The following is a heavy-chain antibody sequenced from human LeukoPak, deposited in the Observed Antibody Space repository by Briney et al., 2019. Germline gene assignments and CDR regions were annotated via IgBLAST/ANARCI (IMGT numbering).Heavy chain of an antibody. V-gene: IGHV4-4*07. Sequence: QPSETLSLTCTVSGGSISSYYWSWIRQPAGKGLEWIGRIYTSGSTNYNPSLKSRVTMSVDTSKNQFSLKLSSVTAADTAVYYCARVIAAAGKGVRGYYYYMDVWGKGTTVTVSS. CDR3: ARVIAAAGKGVRGYYYYMDV. CDR1: GGSISSYY. CDR2: IYTSGST. J-gene: IGHJ6*03. D-gene: IGHD6-13*01.